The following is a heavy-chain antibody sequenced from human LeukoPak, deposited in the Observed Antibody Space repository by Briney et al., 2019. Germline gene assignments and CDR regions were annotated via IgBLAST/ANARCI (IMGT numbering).Heavy chain of an antibody. D-gene: IGHD3-22*01. CDR3: ARGTDSSGYPGDY. CDR1: GFIFSSYW. Sequence: GGSLRLSCAASGFIFSSYWMSWVRQAPGQGLEWVANIKQDGSEKYYVDSVKGRFTISRDNAKNSLYLQMNSLRAEDTAVYYCARGTDSSGYPGDYWGQGTLVTVSS. CDR2: IKQDGSEK. J-gene: IGHJ4*02. V-gene: IGHV3-7*05.